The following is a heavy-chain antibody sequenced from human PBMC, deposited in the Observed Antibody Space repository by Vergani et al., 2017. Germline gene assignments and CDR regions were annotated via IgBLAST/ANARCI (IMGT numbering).Heavy chain of an antibody. V-gene: IGHV1-69*01. CDR1: GGTFSSYA. Sequence: QVQLVQSGAEVKKPGSSVKVSCKASGGTFSSYAISWVRQAPGQGLEWMGGIIPIFGTANYAQKFQGRVTITADESTSTAYMELSSLISEDTAVAYCARGFRYYYDSSGYYSYYFDYWGQGTLVTVSS. CDR2: IIPIFGTA. CDR3: ARGFRYYYDSSGYYSYYFDY. D-gene: IGHD3-22*01. J-gene: IGHJ4*02.